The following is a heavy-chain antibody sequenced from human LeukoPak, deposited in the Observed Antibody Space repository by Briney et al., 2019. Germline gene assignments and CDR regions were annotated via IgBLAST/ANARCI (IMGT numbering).Heavy chain of an antibody. J-gene: IGHJ5*02. V-gene: IGHV1-18*01. Sequence: ASVKVSCKASGYTFTSYAMHWVRQAPGQGLEWMGWISAYNGNTNYAQKLQGRVTMTTDTSTSTAYMELRSLRSDDTAVYYCARFLANWFDPWGQGTLVTVSS. CDR2: ISAYNGNT. CDR1: GYTFTSYA. CDR3: ARFLANWFDP.